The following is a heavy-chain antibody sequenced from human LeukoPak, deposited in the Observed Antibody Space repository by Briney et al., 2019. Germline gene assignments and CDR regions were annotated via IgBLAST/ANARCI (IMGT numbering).Heavy chain of an antibody. Sequence: SETLSLTCTVSGGSISSYYWGWIRQPPGKGLEWIGSMYYSGSTYYNPSLKSRVTISINTSKNQFSLKLTSVTAADTAVYYCARAGGRGLIDYWGRGTLVTVSS. J-gene: IGHJ4*02. CDR2: MYYSGST. CDR1: GGSISSYY. CDR3: ARAGGRGLIDY. D-gene: IGHD3-16*01. V-gene: IGHV4-39*07.